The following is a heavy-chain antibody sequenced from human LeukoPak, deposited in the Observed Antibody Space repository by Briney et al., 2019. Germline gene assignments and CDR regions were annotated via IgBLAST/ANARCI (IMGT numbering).Heavy chain of an antibody. CDR3: ARGGYSGYDFYFDY. CDR2: IYYSGST. CDR1: GVSISSGDYY. J-gene: IGHJ4*02. V-gene: IGHV4-30-4*01. D-gene: IGHD5-12*01. Sequence: SQTLSLTCTVSGVSISSGDYYWSWLRQPPGKGLEWIGYIYYSGSTYYNPSLKSRVTISVDTSKNQFSLKLSSVTAADTAVYYCARGGYSGYDFYFDYWGQGTLVTVSS.